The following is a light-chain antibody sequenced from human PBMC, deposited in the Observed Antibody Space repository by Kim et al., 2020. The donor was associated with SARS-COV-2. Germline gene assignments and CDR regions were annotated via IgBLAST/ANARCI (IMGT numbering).Light chain of an antibody. CDR2: TAS. J-gene: IGKJ4*01. CDR3: LQYNDYPLT. V-gene: IGKV1-39*01. Sequence: DIQMTQSPSSLSASVGDRVTITCRASQDISRYLNWYQQKPGKAPKLLIYTASSLQSGVPSRFTGSGSETDFTLTISSLQPDDFATYYCLQYNDYPLTFGGGTKVDIK. CDR1: QDISRY.